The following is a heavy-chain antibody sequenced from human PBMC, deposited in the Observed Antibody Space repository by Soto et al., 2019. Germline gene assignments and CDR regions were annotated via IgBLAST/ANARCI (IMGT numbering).Heavy chain of an antibody. V-gene: IGHV1-69*06. CDR3: AARTGYYTSYYYMDV. CDR2: IIPIFGKT. D-gene: IGHD3-9*01. CDR1: GGTFSSYA. Sequence: SVKVSCKASGGTFSSYAISWVRQAPGQGLEWMGGIIPIFGKTNYAQKFQGRLTITGDKSTSTAYMELSSLRSEDTAIYYCAARTGYYTSYYYMDVWGKGTTVTVSS. J-gene: IGHJ6*03.